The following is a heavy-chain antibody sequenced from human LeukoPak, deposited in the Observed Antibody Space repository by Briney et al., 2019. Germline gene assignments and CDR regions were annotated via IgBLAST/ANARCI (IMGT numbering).Heavy chain of an antibody. CDR2: IYYSGNT. CDR1: GDSISSYY. V-gene: IGHV4-59*01. CDR3: ARDYAFDI. Sequence: SETLSLTCTVSGDSISSYYWSWIRQPPGKGLEWIGCIYYSGNTNYNPSLKSRVTISIGTSKNQFSLKLSSVTAADTAVYYCARDYAFDIWGRGTMVTVSS. J-gene: IGHJ3*02.